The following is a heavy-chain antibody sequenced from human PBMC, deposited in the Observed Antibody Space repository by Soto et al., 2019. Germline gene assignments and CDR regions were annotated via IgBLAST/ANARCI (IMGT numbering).Heavy chain of an antibody. CDR2: MNPNSGNT. J-gene: IGHJ6*03. CDR3: AREVRRRIAAAGTTYYYYMDV. Sequence: GASVKVSCKASGYTFTSYDISWVRQATGQGLEWMGWMNPNSGNTGYAQKFQGRVTMTRNTSISTAYMELSSLRSEDTAVYYCAREVRRRIAAAGTTYYYYMDVWGKGTTVTVSS. D-gene: IGHD6-13*01. CDR1: GYTFTSYD. V-gene: IGHV1-8*01.